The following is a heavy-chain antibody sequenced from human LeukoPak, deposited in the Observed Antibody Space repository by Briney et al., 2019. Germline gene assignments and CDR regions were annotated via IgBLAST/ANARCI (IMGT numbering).Heavy chain of an antibody. CDR2: ISGYNGKT. CDR3: ANWPELRSSSSWFYY. CDR1: GYTFTSYG. V-gene: IGHV1-18*01. J-gene: IGHJ4*02. D-gene: IGHD6-13*01. Sequence: ASVKVSCKASGYTFTSYGISWVRQAPGQGLEWMGWISGYNGKTNYAQKLQGRVTMTTDTSTSTAYMELRSLRSDDTAVYYCANWPELRSSSSWFYYWGQGTLVTVSS.